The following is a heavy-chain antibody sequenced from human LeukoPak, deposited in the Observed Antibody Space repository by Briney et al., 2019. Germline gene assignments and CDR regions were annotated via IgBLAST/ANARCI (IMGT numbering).Heavy chain of an antibody. CDR2: ISASGT. D-gene: IGHD4-23*01. V-gene: IGHV3-23*01. Sequence: GGSLRLSCAASGFTFSTYAMNWVRQAPGKGLESVSGISASGTYYADSVKGRFTISRDNSKNTLYLQMNSLRAEDTAVYYCARHDYHSNSDAFDVWGQGTMVTVSS. CDR1: GFTFSTYA. CDR3: ARHDYHSNSDAFDV. J-gene: IGHJ3*01.